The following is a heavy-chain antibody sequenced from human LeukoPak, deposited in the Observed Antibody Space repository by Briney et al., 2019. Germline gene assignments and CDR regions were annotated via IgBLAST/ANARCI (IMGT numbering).Heavy chain of an antibody. CDR3: AGADVAAARAFDY. Sequence: GGSLRLSCAASGFTVSSNYMSWVRQAPGKGLEWVSVIYSGGSTYYADSVKGRFTISRDNSKNTLYLQMNSLRAEDTAVYYCAGADVAAARAFDYWGQGTLVTVSS. J-gene: IGHJ4*02. D-gene: IGHD6-13*01. CDR1: GFTVSSNY. V-gene: IGHV3-53*01. CDR2: IYSGGST.